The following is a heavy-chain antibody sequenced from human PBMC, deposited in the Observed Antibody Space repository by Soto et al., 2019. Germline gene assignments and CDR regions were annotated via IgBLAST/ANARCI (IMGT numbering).Heavy chain of an antibody. V-gene: IGHV4-59*08. CDR3: ARHVDYDILTGYLDY. J-gene: IGHJ4*02. Sequence: SETLSLTCTVSGGSISDYYWSWIRQPPGKGLEWIGYIYYSGSTNYNPSLKSRVTISVDTSKNQFSLKLSSVTAADTAVYYCARHVDYDILTGYLDYWGQGTLVTVSS. CDR1: GGSISDYY. D-gene: IGHD3-9*01. CDR2: IYYSGST.